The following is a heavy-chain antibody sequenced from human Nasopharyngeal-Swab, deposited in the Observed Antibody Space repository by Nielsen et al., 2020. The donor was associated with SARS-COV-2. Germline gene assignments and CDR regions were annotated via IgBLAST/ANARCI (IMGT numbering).Heavy chain of an antibody. Sequence: SMTLSSAASGATFSGSNIHWVRQASGEGLEWVGRIRSKTKNYATEYAASVKGRLTISRDDSKNTAYLQMNSLRAEDTAVYYCARDPLPHSSDPNWFDPWGQGTLVTVSS. V-gene: IGHV3-73*01. CDR3: ARDPLPHSSDPNWFDP. D-gene: IGHD3-22*01. CDR1: GATFSGSN. CDR2: IRSKTKNYAT. J-gene: IGHJ5*02.